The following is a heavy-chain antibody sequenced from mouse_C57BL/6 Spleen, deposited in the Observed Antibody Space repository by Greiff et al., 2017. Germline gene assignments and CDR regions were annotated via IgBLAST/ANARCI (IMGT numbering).Heavy chain of an antibody. CDR2: INPNNGGT. CDR3: ARTPSTVVDAMDY. J-gene: IGHJ4*01. CDR1: GYTFTDYN. V-gene: IGHV1-18*01. Sequence: VQLQQSGPELVKPGASVKIPCMASGYTFTDYNMDWVKQSHGKSLEWIGDINPNNGGTIYNQKFKGKATLTVDQSSSTAYMELRSLTSEYTAVYDYARTPSTVVDAMDYWGQGTSVTVSS. D-gene: IGHD1-1*01.